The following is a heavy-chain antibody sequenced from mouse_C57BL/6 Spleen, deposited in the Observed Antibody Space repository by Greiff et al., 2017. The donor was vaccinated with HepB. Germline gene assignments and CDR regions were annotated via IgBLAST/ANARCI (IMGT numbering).Heavy chain of an antibody. J-gene: IGHJ4*01. CDR1: GFTFSSYA. Sequence: EVKLMESGEGLVKPGGSLKLSCAASGFTFSSYAMSWVRQTPEKRLEWVAYISSGGDYIYYADTVKGRFTISRDNARNTLYLQMSSLKSEDTAMYYCTRVGIYYGNYGMDYWGQGTSVTVSS. CDR2: ISSGGDYI. V-gene: IGHV5-9-1*02. CDR3: TRVGIYYGNYGMDY. D-gene: IGHD2-1*01.